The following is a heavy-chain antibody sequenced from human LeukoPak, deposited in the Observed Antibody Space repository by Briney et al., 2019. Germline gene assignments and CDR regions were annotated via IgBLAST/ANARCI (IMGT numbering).Heavy chain of an antibody. CDR2: INPKSGAA. J-gene: IGHJ4*02. V-gene: IGHV1-2*02. CDR1: GYIFSDYY. CDR3: AKGAEAETSPLDF. Sequence: ASVKVSCKASGYIFSDYYMHWVRQAPGQGLEWLGWINPKSGAADYAQQFRGRVTMTRDTSINTDYMEMKRVTSDDTAVYYCAKGAEAETSPLDFWGQGTLVIVS. D-gene: IGHD6-13*01.